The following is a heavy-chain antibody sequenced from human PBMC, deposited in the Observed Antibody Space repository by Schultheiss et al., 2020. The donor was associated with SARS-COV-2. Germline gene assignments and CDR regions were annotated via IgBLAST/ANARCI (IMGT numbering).Heavy chain of an antibody. D-gene: IGHD3-10*01. J-gene: IGHJ6*02. CDR3: ARGGGSGTKYYYGMDV. V-gene: IGHV3-11*04. CDR2: ISSSGSTI. CDR1: GFTFSDYY. Sequence: GGSLRLSCAASGFTFSDYYMSWIRQAPGKGLEWVSYISSSGSTIYYADSVKGRFTISRDNAKNSLYLQMNSLRDEDTAVYYCARGGGSGTKYYYGMDVWGQGTTVTVSS.